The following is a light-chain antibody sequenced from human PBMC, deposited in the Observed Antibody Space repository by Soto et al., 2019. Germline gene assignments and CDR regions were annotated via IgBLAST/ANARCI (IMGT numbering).Light chain of an antibody. CDR2: EGN. J-gene: IGLJ1*01. CDR1: SSDVGAYIY. CDR3: SSYSDSDTKV. Sequence: QSALTQPASVSGSPGQSITISCAGTSSDVGAYIYVSWYQQYPGKAPKLIIYEGNNRPSGVSGRFSGSKSDTTAFLTISGLQAEDEADYYCSSYSDSDTKVFGSGTKVTVL. V-gene: IGLV2-14*01.